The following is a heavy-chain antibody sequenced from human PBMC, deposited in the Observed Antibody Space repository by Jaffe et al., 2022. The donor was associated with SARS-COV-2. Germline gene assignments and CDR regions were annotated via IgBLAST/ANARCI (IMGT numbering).Heavy chain of an antibody. D-gene: IGHD2-15*01. J-gene: IGHJ6*02. CDR1: GYTFTSYD. V-gene: IGHV1-8*01. CDR3: ASGPVVVAATYYYYGMDV. CDR2: MNPNSGNT. Sequence: QVQLVQSGAEVKKPGASVKVSCKASGYTFTSYDINWVRQATGQGLEWMGWMNPNSGNTGYAQKFQGRVTMTRNTSISTAYMELSSLRSEDTAVYYCASGPVVVAATYYYYGMDVWGQGTTVTVSS.